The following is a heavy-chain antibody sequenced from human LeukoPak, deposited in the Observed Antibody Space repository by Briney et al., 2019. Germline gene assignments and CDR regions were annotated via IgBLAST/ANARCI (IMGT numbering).Heavy chain of an antibody. CDR2: IRYDGSNK. J-gene: IGHJ6*03. D-gene: IGHD5-12*01. V-gene: IGHV3-30*02. CDR3: AKDTLVATDYYYYMDV. CDR1: GFSGFTFSSYG. Sequence: GGSLRLSCAASGFSGFTFSSYGMHWVRQAPGKGLEWVAFIRYDGSNKYYADSVKGRFTISRDNSKNTLYLQMNSLRAEDTAVYYCAKDTLVATDYYYYMDVWGKGTTVTVSS.